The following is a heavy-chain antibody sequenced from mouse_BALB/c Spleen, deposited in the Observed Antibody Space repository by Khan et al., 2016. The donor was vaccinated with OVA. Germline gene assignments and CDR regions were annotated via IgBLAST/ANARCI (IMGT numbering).Heavy chain of an antibody. Sequence: EVKLLESGPGLVKPSQTVSLTCTVTGISITSGNYRWSWIRQFPGNKLEWIGNIYYSGTVTYNPSLPSRTTITRDTSKNQFFLEMNSLTAEDTATYYGARDYGSLYWYFDVWGTGTTVTVSS. CDR1: GISITSGNYR. D-gene: IGHD1-1*01. V-gene: IGHV3-5*02. CDR2: IYYSGTV. J-gene: IGHJ1*03. CDR3: ARDYGSLYWYFDV.